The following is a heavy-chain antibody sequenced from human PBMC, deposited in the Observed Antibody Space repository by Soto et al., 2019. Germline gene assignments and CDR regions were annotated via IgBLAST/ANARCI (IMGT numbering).Heavy chain of an antibody. CDR2: INHSGST. Sequence: PSETLSLTCTVSGGSISSYYWSWIRQPPGKGLEWIGEINHSGSTNYNPSLKSRVTISVDTSKNQFSLKLSSVTAADTAVYYCARGQAIVSAGWFNPWGQGTLVTVPS. CDR1: GGSISSYY. CDR3: ARGQAIVSAGWFNP. V-gene: IGHV4-59*12. J-gene: IGHJ5*02. D-gene: IGHD6-19*01.